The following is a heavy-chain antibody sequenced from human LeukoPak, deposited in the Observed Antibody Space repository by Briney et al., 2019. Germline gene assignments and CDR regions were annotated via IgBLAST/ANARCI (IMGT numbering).Heavy chain of an antibody. Sequence: SETLSLTCAVYGGSFSGYYWSWIRQPPGKGLEWIGEINHSGSTNYNPSLKSRVTISVDTSKNQFSLKLSSVTAADTAVYYCARGGRYGRPKNYYYYMDVWGKGTTVTVSS. J-gene: IGHJ6*03. D-gene: IGHD2-15*01. CDR2: INHSGST. V-gene: IGHV4-34*01. CDR3: ARGGRYGRPKNYYYYMDV. CDR1: GGSFSGYY.